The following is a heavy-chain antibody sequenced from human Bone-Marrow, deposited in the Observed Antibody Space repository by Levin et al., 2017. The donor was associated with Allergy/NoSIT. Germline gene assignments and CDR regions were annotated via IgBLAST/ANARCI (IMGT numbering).Heavy chain of an antibody. CDR1: GFSFITYA. J-gene: IGHJ4*02. CDR3: AKNPARGVRNWAYYFDY. CDR2: ITHNADGT. V-gene: IGHV3-23*01. Sequence: HPGGSLRLSCEASGFSFITYAMSWVRQAPGTGLEWVSTITHNADGTYYPASVLGRFTVSRDNSKNTLYLQMSNLRVEDTAIYYCAKNPARGVRNWAYYFDYWGQGALVTVSS. D-gene: IGHD3-10*01.